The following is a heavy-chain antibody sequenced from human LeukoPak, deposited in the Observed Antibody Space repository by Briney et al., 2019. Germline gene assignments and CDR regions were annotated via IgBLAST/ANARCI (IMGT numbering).Heavy chain of an antibody. Sequence: GGSLRLSCAASGFTLSSYAMSWVRQAPGKGLEWVSAISGSGGSTYYADSVKGRFTISRDNSKNTLYLQMNSLRAEDTAVYYCANPRYGGNYFDYWGQGTLVTVSS. V-gene: IGHV3-23*01. CDR2: ISGSGGST. CDR1: GFTLSSYA. D-gene: IGHD4-17*01. CDR3: ANPRYGGNYFDY. J-gene: IGHJ4*02.